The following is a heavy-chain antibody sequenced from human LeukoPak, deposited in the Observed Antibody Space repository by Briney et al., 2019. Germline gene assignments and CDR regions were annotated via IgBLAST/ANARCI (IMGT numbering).Heavy chain of an antibody. CDR3: ARVYGGSYPDY. CDR1: GGSISSATYY. J-gene: IGHJ4*02. Sequence: TLSLTCTVSGGSISSATYYWNWIRQPAGKGLEWIGRIYTSGSTNYNPSLKSRVTISVDTSKNQFSLKLTSVTAADTAVYYCARVYGGSYPDYWGQGTLVTVSS. D-gene: IGHD1-26*01. CDR2: IYTSGST. V-gene: IGHV4-61*02.